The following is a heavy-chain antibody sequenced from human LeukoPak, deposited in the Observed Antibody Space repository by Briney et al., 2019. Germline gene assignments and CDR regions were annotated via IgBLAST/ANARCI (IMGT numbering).Heavy chain of an antibody. CDR1: GGSISSSNW. J-gene: IGHJ3*02. CDR3: ARDGRNYYGSGSSAFDI. V-gene: IGHV4-4*02. Sequence: SETLSLTCAVPGGSISSSNWWSWVRQPPGKGLEWIGEIYHSGSTNYNPSLKSPVTISVDKSKNQFSLKLSSVTAADTAVYYCARDGRNYYGSGSSAFDIWGQGTMVTVSS. D-gene: IGHD3-10*01. CDR2: IYHSGST.